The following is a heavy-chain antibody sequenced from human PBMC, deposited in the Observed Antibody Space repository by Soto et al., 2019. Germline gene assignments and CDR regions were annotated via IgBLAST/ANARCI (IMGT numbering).Heavy chain of an antibody. CDR3: ARDIVTTGMGWFDP. V-gene: IGHV4-61*01. Sequence: SETLSLTCTVSGGSVSSGSYYWSWIRQPPGKGLERIGDIYYSGSTNYNPSLKSRVTISVDTSKNQFSLKLSSVTAADTAVYYCARDIVTTGMGWFDPWGQGTLVTVSS. J-gene: IGHJ5*02. CDR1: GGSVSSGSYY. D-gene: IGHD2-2*01. CDR2: IYYSGST.